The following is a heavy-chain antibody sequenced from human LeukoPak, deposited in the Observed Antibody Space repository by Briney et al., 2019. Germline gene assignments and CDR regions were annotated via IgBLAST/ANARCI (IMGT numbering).Heavy chain of an antibody. CDR2: IYYSGST. V-gene: IGHV4-39*01. D-gene: IGHD1-1*01. CDR3: ARIEVPSFDY. CDR1: GGSISSSSYY. Sequence: SETLSLTCTVSGGSISSSSYYWGWIRQPPGKGLEWIGSIYYSGSTYYNPSLKSRVTISVDTSKNQFSLKLSSVTAADTAVYYCARIEVPSFDYWGQGTLVTVSS. J-gene: IGHJ4*02.